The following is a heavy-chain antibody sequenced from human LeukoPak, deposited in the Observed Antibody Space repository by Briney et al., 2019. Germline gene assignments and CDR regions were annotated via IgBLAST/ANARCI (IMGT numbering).Heavy chain of an antibody. CDR2: INPNSGGT. J-gene: IGHJ4*02. Sequence: ASVKVSCKASGYTFTGYYMHWVRQAPGQGLEWMGWINPNSGGTNYAQKFQGRVTMTRDTSISTAYVELSRLRSEDTAVYYCARTRRYYDILTGLSYFDYWGQGTLVTVSS. CDR3: ARTRRYYDILTGLSYFDY. D-gene: IGHD3-9*01. CDR1: GYTFTGYY. V-gene: IGHV1-2*02.